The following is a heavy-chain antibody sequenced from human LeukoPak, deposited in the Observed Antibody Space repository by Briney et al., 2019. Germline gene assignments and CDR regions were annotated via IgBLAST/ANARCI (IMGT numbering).Heavy chain of an antibody. V-gene: IGHV4-59*12. CDR1: GGSISSYY. CDR2: IYYSGST. Sequence: SETLSLTCTVSGGSISSYYWSWIRQPPGKGLEWIGYIYYSGSTNYNPSLKSRVTISVDTSKNQFSLKLSSVIAADTAVYYCAREYSSSWGSFDYWGQGTLVTVSS. CDR3: AREYSSSWGSFDY. J-gene: IGHJ4*02. D-gene: IGHD6-6*01.